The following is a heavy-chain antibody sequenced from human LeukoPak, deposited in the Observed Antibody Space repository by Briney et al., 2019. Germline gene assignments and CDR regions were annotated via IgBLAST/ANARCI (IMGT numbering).Heavy chain of an antibody. CDR3: AKDLGFAQYQLLLFFDY. Sequence: GGSLRLSCAASGFTFSSYAMSWVRQAPGKGLEWVSAISGSGGSTYYADSVKGRFTISRDNSKNTLYLQMNSLRAEDTAVYYCAKDLGFAQYQLLLFFDYWGQGTLVTVSS. V-gene: IGHV3-23*01. D-gene: IGHD2-2*01. CDR2: ISGSGGST. J-gene: IGHJ4*02. CDR1: GFTFSSYA.